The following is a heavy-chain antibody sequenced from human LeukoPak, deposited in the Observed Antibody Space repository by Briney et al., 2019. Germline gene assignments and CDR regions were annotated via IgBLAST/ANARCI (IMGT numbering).Heavy chain of an antibody. Sequence: PGGSLRLSCAASGFTFSSDDIHWVRQATGKGLEWVSAIGTAGDPYYPGSVKGRFTISRENAKNSLYLQMNSLRAGDTAVYYCARAVPDILTGSGAFDIWGQGTMVTVSS. D-gene: IGHD3-9*01. CDR2: IGTAGDP. V-gene: IGHV3-13*05. CDR1: GFTFSSDD. J-gene: IGHJ3*02. CDR3: ARAVPDILTGSGAFDI.